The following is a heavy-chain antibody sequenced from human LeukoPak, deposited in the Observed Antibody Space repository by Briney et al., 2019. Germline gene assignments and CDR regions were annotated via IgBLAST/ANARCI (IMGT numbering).Heavy chain of an antibody. V-gene: IGHV3-23*01. D-gene: IGHD2-2*01. CDR1: GFTFSTYA. Sequence: PGGSLRLACAASGFTFSTYAMSWVRQAPGKGLEWVSTVGGGGTSTYYADSVKGRFTISRDNSKSTLHLQMNSLRAEDTAVYYCAKDFVVVPAAADAFDIWGQGTMVTVSS. J-gene: IGHJ3*02. CDR3: AKDFVVVPAAADAFDI. CDR2: VGGGGTST.